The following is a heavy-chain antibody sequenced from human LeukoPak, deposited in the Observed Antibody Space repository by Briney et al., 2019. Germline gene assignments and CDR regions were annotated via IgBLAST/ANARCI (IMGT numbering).Heavy chain of an antibody. Sequence: GRSLRLSCAASGFTFSTYVMHWVRQAPGKGLEWVAVISYDGTNKYYADSVKGRFTISRDNSKNTLYLQMNGLRAEDTAVYYCAGVYDGNFGYFDYWGQGTLVTVSS. CDR3: AGVYDGNFGYFDY. J-gene: IGHJ4*02. CDR1: GFTFSTYV. D-gene: IGHD2-8*01. CDR2: ISYDGTNK. V-gene: IGHV3-30-3*01.